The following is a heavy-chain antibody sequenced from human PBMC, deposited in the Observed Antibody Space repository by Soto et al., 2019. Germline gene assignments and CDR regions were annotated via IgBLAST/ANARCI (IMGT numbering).Heavy chain of an antibody. D-gene: IGHD5-12*01. CDR2: FIPIFGTA. CDR1: GGTFSSYA. Sequence: QVQLVQSGAEVKKPGSSVKVSCKASGGTFSSYAISWVRQAPGQGLEWMGGFIPIFGTANYAQKFQGRVTITADESTSTAYMELSSLRSEDTAVYYCARDLGFGYSGYDFGWFDPWGQGTLVTVSS. V-gene: IGHV1-69*01. J-gene: IGHJ5*02. CDR3: ARDLGFGYSGYDFGWFDP.